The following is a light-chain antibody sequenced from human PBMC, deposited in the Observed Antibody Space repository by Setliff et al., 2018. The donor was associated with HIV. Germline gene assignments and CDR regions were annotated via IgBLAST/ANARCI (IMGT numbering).Light chain of an antibody. CDR1: SSNIGSNY. J-gene: IGLJ1*01. V-gene: IGLV2-14*01. CDR2: EVS. CDR3: SSYTSSITYV. Sequence: QSVLAQPPSASGTPGQRVTISCSGSSSNIGSNYVSWYQQHPGKAPKLMIYEVSNRPSGVSNRFSGSKSGNTASLTISGLQAEDEADYYCSSYTSSITYVFGTGTKVTVL.